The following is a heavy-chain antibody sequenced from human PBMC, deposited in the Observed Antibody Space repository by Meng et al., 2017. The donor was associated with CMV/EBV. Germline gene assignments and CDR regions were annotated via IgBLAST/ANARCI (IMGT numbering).Heavy chain of an antibody. D-gene: IGHD6-6*01. J-gene: IGHJ6*02. CDR3: ARESVAAPPAGYGMDV. V-gene: IGHV3-21*01. CDR2: ISSSSSYI. Sequence: GESLKTSCAASGFTFSSYSMNWVRQAPGKGLEWVSSISSSSSYIYYADSVKGRFTISRDNAKNSLYLQMNSLRAEDTAVYYCARESVAAPPAGYGMDVWGQGTTVTVSS. CDR1: GFTFSSYS.